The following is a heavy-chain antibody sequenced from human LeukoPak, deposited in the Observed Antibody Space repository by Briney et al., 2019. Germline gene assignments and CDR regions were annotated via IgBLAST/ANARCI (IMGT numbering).Heavy chain of an antibody. D-gene: IGHD6-19*01. CDR2: FDPEDGET. J-gene: IGHJ1*01. Sequence: GASVKVSCKVSGYTLTELSMHWVRQAPGKGLEWMGGFDPEDGETIYAQKFQGRVTMTEDTSTDTAYMELSSLRSEDTAVYYCATVSRYSSGWYVQYFQHWARAPWSPSPQ. V-gene: IGHV1-24*01. CDR3: ATVSRYSSGWYVQYFQH. CDR1: GYTLTELS.